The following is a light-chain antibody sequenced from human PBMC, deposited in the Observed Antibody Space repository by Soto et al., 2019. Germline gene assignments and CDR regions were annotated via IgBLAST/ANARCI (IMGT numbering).Light chain of an antibody. CDR1: QSISSW. CDR3: QQYNSYPYT. J-gene: IGKJ2*01. Sequence: DIQMTQSPSTLSASVGDRVTITCRAIQSISSWMAWYQQKPWKAPRFLIYDASSLESGVPSRFGGSGSGTEFTLTIYSLQPDDFATYYCQQYNSYPYTFGQGTKLEIK. V-gene: IGKV1-5*01. CDR2: DAS.